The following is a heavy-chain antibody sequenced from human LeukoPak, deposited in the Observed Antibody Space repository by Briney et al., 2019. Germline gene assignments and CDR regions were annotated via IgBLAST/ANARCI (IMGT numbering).Heavy chain of an antibody. Sequence: SVKVSCKASGYAFTNYAIIWVRQAPGQGLEWMGRIIPILGIANYAQKFQGRVTITADKSTSTAYMELSSLRSEDTAVYYCASWSHSDNAFDIWGQGTMVTVSS. V-gene: IGHV1-69*04. CDR2: IIPILGIA. CDR1: GYAFTNYA. CDR3: ASWSHSDNAFDI. J-gene: IGHJ3*02.